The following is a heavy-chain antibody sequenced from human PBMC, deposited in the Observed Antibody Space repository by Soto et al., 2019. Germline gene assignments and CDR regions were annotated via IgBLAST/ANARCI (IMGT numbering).Heavy chain of an antibody. CDR1: GFTFSTYW. CDR3: ARVKSLAGHY. J-gene: IGHJ4*02. V-gene: IGHV3-7*05. CDR2: IKQDGSDK. D-gene: IGHD2-15*01. Sequence: EVQLVESGGGLVQPGGSLRLSCAASGFTFSTYWMSWVRQAPGKGLEWVANIKQDGSDKYYVDSVKDRFTISRDNAKNSLYLQMNGLRAEDTAVYYCARVKSLAGHYWGQGTLVTVSS.